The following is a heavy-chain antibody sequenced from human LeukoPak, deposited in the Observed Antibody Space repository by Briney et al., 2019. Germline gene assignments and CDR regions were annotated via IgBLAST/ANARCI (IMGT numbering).Heavy chain of an antibody. D-gene: IGHD5-18*01. CDR1: GFTFSSYG. Sequence: GGSLRLSCAASGFTFSSYGMHWVRQAPGKGLEWVSAISGSGGSTYYADSVKGRFTISRDNSKNTLYLQMNSLRAEDTAVYYCAKRGRGYSYGYWGQGTLVTVSS. CDR2: ISGSGGST. J-gene: IGHJ4*02. CDR3: AKRGRGYSYGY. V-gene: IGHV3-23*01.